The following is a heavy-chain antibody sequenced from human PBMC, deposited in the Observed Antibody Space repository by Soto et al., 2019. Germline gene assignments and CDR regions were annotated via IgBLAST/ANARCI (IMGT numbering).Heavy chain of an antibody. D-gene: IGHD4-17*01. CDR2: ISYDGSNK. J-gene: IGHJ3*02. V-gene: IGHV3-30*18. Sequence: QVQLVESGGGVVQPGRSLRLSCAASGFTFSSYGMHWVRQAPGKGLEWVAVISYDGSNKYYADSVKGRFTISRDNSKNTLYLQMNSLSAEDPAVYYCAKDRHDYADIWGQGTMVTVSS. CDR3: AKDRHDYADI. CDR1: GFTFSSYG.